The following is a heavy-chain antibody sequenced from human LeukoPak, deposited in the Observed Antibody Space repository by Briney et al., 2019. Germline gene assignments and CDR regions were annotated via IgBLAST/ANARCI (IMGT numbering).Heavy chain of an antibody. J-gene: IGHJ1*01. Sequence: SETLSLTCTVSGGSISSSSYYWGWIRQPPGKGLEWVGSIYYSGSTYYNPSLKSRVTISVDTSKNQFSLKLSSVTAADTAVYYCARGGGRGLAAADTSWYFQHWGQGTLVTVSS. D-gene: IGHD6-13*01. V-gene: IGHV4-39*07. CDR1: GGSISSSSYY. CDR2: IYYSGST. CDR3: ARGGGRGLAAADTSWYFQH.